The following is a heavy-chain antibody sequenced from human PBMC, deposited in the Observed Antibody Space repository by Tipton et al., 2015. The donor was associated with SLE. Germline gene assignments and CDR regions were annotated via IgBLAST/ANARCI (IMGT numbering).Heavy chain of an antibody. CDR2: IYHSGST. Sequence: TLSLTCAVSGYSISSGYYWGWIRQPPGKGLEWIGSIYHSGSTYYNPSLKGRVTISVDTSKNQFSLKLSSVTAADTAVYYCARRGIAVAGIHWYFDLWGRGTLVTVSS. D-gene: IGHD6-19*01. CDR3: ARRGIAVAGIHWYFDL. V-gene: IGHV4-38-2*01. J-gene: IGHJ2*01. CDR1: GYSISSGYY.